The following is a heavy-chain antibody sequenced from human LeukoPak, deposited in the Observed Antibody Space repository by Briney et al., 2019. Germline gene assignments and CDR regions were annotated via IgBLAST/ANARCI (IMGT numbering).Heavy chain of an antibody. J-gene: IGHJ5*02. CDR3: ARERGSYFLSEFDP. CDR1: GDSLTNSNYF. Sequence: SETLSLTCIVSGDSLTNSNYFWGFIRQPPGKGLEWIGSIHNRGNTFHSSSLKSRATISLDTPTNQFSLRLNSMTAADTAMYYCARERGSYFLSEFDPWGQGTLVTVSS. CDR2: IHNRGNT. D-gene: IGHD1-26*01. V-gene: IGHV4-39*07.